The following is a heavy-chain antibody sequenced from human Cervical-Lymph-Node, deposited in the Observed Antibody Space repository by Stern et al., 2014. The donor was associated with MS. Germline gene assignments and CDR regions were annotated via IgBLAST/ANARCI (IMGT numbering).Heavy chain of an antibody. J-gene: IGHJ4*02. Sequence: EVHLVESGAELIRPGESLKISCKGSGYKFSIYWIAWVRQMPGKGLEWMGIINPGDSETRYSPSFQGQVTMSADKSTSTAYLQWSSLNASDTAMYFCARQTTAWASDVWGQGTLVTVSS. CDR1: GYKFSIYW. CDR3: ARQTTAWASDV. D-gene: IGHD1-14*01. V-gene: IGHV5-51*01. CDR2: INPGDSET.